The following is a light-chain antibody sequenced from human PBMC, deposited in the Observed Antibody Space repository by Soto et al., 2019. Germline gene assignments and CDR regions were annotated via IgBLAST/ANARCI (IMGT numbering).Light chain of an antibody. CDR2: GAS. J-gene: IGKJ1*01. Sequence: EIVLTQSPGTLSLSPGERATLSCRASQSVSSSYLAWYQQKPGQAPRLLIYGASSRATGIPDRFSGSGSGTDFTLTISRLEPEDFAVYYCQQYDTRPPATFGQGTKVDIK. CDR3: QQYDTRPPAT. CDR1: QSVSSSY. V-gene: IGKV3-20*01.